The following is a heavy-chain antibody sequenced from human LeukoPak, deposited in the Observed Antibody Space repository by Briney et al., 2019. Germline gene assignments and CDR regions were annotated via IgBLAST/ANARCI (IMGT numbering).Heavy chain of an antibody. Sequence: GGSLRLSCAAFGFTFSSYEMNWVRQAPGKGLEWVSYISSSGSTIYYADSVKGRFTISRDNAKNSLYLQMNSLRAGDTAVYYCARSAGGSGSYGYYFDYWGQGTLVTVSS. CDR1: GFTFSSYE. J-gene: IGHJ4*02. D-gene: IGHD3-10*01. CDR2: ISSSGSTI. CDR3: ARSAGGSGSYGYYFDY. V-gene: IGHV3-48*03.